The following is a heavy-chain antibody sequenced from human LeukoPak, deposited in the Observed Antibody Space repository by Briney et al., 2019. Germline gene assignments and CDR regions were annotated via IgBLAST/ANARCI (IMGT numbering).Heavy chain of an antibody. D-gene: IGHD3-10*01. J-gene: IGHJ4*02. CDR1: GASISTGSSY. CDR3: ARDLVSGYYGSGSYSYYFDY. Sequence: SETLSLTCTVSGASISTGSSYWSWIRQPAGEGLEWIGRIHNSGSTNYNPSLNSRVTISVDTSKNQVSLKLTSVTAADTAVYYCARDLVSGYYGSGSYSYYFDYWGQGTLVTVSS. CDR2: IHNSGST. V-gene: IGHV4-61*02.